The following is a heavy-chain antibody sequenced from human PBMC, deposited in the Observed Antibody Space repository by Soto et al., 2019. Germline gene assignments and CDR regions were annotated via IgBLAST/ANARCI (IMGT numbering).Heavy chain of an antibody. CDR3: ARGCIAVTTHLCY. J-gene: IGHJ4*02. CDR1: GYTFNTYG. D-gene: IGHD4-17*01. Sequence: ASVKVSCKASGYTFNTYGIAWVRQAPGQGLEWMGWINPYNGNTKFAQKLQDRVTMTTATSTSTAYMELASLRSDDTAVYYCARGCIAVTTHLCYWGQGTLVTVSS. CDR2: INPYNGNT. V-gene: IGHV1-18*01.